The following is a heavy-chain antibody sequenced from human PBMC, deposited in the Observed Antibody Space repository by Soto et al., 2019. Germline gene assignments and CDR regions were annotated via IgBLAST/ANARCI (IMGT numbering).Heavy chain of an antibody. CDR3: ARMEYQLLYKWPYYDFWSGYPNWFDP. CDR1: GYTFTSYG. V-gene: IGHV1-18*04. Sequence: GASVKVSCKASGYTFTSYGISWVRQAPGQGLEWMGWISAYNGNTNYAQKLQGRVTMTTDTSTSTAYVELRSLRSDDTAVYYCARMEYQLLYKWPYYDFWSGYPNWFDPWGQGTLVTVSS. J-gene: IGHJ5*02. CDR2: ISAYNGNT. D-gene: IGHD3-3*01.